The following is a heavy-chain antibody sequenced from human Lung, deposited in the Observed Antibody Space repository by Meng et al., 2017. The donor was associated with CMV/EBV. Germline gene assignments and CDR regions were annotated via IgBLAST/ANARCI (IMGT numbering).Heavy chain of an antibody. Sequence: GSLRLXCTVSGFSVTYNSYYWSWIRQSPGQGLVWIGYIYVSKNTKYNPSLESRVTMSVDTTKNQVFLKLSYVPAADTAVYYCARDRAWLGRGSFDFWGQGXVVTVSS. V-gene: IGHV4-61*01. J-gene: IGHJ3*01. CDR3: ARDRAWLGRGSFDF. CDR2: IYVSKNT. D-gene: IGHD3-9*01. CDR1: GFSVTYNSYY.